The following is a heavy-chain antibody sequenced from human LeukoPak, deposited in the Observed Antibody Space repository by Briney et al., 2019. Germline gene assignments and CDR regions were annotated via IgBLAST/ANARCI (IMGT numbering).Heavy chain of an antibody. V-gene: IGHV4-34*01. Sequence: SETLSLTCTVSGGFISSYYWSWIRQPPGKGLEWIGEINHSGSTNYNPSLKSRVTISVDTSKNQFSLKLSSVTAADTAVYYCARRVAYYYGSGSYVDYWGQGTLVTVSS. D-gene: IGHD3-10*01. CDR3: ARRVAYYYGSGSYVDY. J-gene: IGHJ4*02. CDR2: INHSGST. CDR1: GGFISSYY.